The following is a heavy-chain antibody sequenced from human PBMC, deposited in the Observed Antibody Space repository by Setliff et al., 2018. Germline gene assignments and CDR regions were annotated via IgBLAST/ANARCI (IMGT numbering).Heavy chain of an antibody. D-gene: IGHD3-10*01. Sequence: GGSLRLSCAASGFTFSSYAMHWVRQAPGKGLEWVAVISYDGSNKYYADSVKGRFTISRDNSKNTLYLQMNSLRAEDTAVYYCARGIWFGGSGYYMDVWGKGTTVTVS. J-gene: IGHJ6*03. CDR2: ISYDGSNK. CDR3: ARGIWFGGSGYYMDV. CDR1: GFTFSSYA. V-gene: IGHV3-30*04.